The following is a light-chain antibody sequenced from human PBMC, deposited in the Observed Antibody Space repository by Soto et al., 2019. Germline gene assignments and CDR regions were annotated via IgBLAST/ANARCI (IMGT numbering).Light chain of an antibody. J-gene: IGKJ5*01. Sequence: EIVLTQSPATLSLSPGERATLSCRASQSVSSYLAWYQQKPGQAPRLLIYDASNRATGIPDRFGGSGSGTDFTLTISSLEPEDFAVYYCQQRSNWPITFGQGTRLEIK. V-gene: IGKV3-11*01. CDR2: DAS. CDR1: QSVSSY. CDR3: QQRSNWPIT.